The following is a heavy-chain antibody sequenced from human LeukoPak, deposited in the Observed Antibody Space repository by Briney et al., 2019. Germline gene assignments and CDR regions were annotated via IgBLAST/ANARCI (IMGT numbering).Heavy chain of an antibody. J-gene: IGHJ4*02. CDR2: IYSGGSK. CDR3: ARAKAYYYGSPGDYFDS. Sequence: GGSLRLSCAASGFTFSSYSMNWVRQAPGKGLEWVSVIYSGGSKYYADSVEGRFTISRDNSKNTLYLQMNSLTAEDTAIYYCARAKAYYYGSPGDYFDSWGQGTPVTVTS. D-gene: IGHD3-10*01. CDR1: GFTFSSYS. V-gene: IGHV3-53*01.